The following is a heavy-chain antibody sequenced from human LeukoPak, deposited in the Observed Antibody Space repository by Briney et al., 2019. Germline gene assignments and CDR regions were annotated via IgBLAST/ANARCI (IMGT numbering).Heavy chain of an antibody. CDR2: ISGSGGST. J-gene: IGHJ3*02. CDR1: GFTFSSYG. Sequence: PGGTLRLSCAASGFTFSSYGMSWVRQAPGKGLEWVSAISGSGGSTYYADSVKGRFTISRDNSKNTLYLQMNSLRAEDTAVYYCARDLWVVVPAAMGDAFDIWGQGTMVTVSS. V-gene: IGHV3-23*01. D-gene: IGHD2-2*01. CDR3: ARDLWVVVPAAMGDAFDI.